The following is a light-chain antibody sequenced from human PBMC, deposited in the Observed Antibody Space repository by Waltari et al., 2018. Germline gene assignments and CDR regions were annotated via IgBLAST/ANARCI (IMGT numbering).Light chain of an antibody. J-gene: IGKJ2*01. CDR3: QQYNTYTS. V-gene: IGKV1-5*03. CDR2: KAS. Sequence: DIQMTQSPSSLSASVGDTVTITCRASQSISDWLAWYQQKPGKAPIPLIYKASILKSGVPSRFSGSGSGTQFTLTISSLQPGDFATYFCQQYNTYTSFGQGTKLEIK. CDR1: QSISDW.